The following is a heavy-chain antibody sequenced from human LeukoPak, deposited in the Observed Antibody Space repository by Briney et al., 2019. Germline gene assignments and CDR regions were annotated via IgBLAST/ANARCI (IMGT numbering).Heavy chain of an antibody. D-gene: IGHD6-13*01. Sequence: QSGGSLRLSCAASRFTFSSYAMSWVRQAPGKGLECVSAISGSGGSTYYADSVKGRFTISRDNSKNTLYLQMNSLRAEDTAVYYCAKSSYSSSWYFLVWGQGTLVTVSS. J-gene: IGHJ4*02. CDR2: ISGSGGST. CDR3: AKSSYSSSWYFLV. V-gene: IGHV3-23*01. CDR1: RFTFSSYA.